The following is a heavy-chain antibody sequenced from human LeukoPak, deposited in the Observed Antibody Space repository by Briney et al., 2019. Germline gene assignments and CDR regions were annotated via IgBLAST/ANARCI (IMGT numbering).Heavy chain of an antibody. CDR1: GGSFSGYY. CDR2: INHSGST. Sequence: PSETLSLTRAVYGGSFSGYYWSWIRQPPGKGLEWVGEINHSGSTNYNPSLKSRVTISVATSKNQFSLKLSSVTAADTAVYYCARRAGYYDYVWGSYRYPQPFDYWGQGTLVTVSS. CDR3: ARRAGYYDYVWGSYRYPQPFDY. V-gene: IGHV4-34*01. J-gene: IGHJ4*02. D-gene: IGHD3-16*02.